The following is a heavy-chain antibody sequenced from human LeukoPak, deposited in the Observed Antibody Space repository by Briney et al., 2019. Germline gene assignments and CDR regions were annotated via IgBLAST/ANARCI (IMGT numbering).Heavy chain of an antibody. CDR3: ASTSERGYSGYEVEDY. D-gene: IGHD5-12*01. CDR2: ISSSSRTI. J-gene: IGHJ4*02. V-gene: IGHV3-48*02. Sequence: PGGPLRLSCAASGFTFSSYSMNWVRQAPGKGLEWVSYISSSSRTIYYADSVKGRFTISRDNAKNSLYLQMNSLRDEDTAVYYCASTSERGYSGYEVEDYWGQGTLVTVSS. CDR1: GFTFSSYS.